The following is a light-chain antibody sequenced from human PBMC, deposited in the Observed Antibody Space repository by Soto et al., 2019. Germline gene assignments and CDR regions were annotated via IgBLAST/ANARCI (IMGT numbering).Light chain of an antibody. CDR2: DAS. CDR3: QQRSNWLT. CDR1: QSVSRH. J-gene: IGKJ4*01. V-gene: IGKV3-11*01. Sequence: EIVLTQSPATLSLSPGERATLSCRASQSVSRHLAWYQQKPGQAPRLLIYDASNRANGIPARFSGSGSGTDFTLTISSLEPEDSAVYYCQQRSNWLTFGGGTKVEIK.